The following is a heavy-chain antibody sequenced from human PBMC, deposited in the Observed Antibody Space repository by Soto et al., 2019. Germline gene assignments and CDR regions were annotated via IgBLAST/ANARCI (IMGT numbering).Heavy chain of an antibody. J-gene: IGHJ6*02. CDR2: ISSSSTI. CDR1: GFTFSSYS. Sequence: GGSLRLSCAASGFTFSSYSMNWVRQAPGKGLEWVSYISSSSTIYYADSVKGRFTISRDNAKNSLYLQMNSLRDEDTAVYYCARDFPYMDVWGQGTTVTVSS. V-gene: IGHV3-48*02. CDR3: ARDFPYMDV.